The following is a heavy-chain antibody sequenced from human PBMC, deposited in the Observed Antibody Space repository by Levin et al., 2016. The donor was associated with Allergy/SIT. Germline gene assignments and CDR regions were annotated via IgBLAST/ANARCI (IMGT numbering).Heavy chain of an antibody. CDR2: ISSSSSYI. D-gene: IGHD2-8*01. Sequence: WIRQPPGKGLEWVSSISSSSSYIYYADSVKGRFTISRDNAKNSLYLQMNSLRAEDTAVYYCARTSVLMVYATRHDAFDIWGQGTMVTVSS. J-gene: IGHJ3*02. V-gene: IGHV3-21*01. CDR3: ARTSVLMVYATRHDAFDI.